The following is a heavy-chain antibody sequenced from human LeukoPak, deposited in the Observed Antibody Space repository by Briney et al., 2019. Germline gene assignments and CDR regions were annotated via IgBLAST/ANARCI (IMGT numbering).Heavy chain of an antibody. CDR3: AKDFGSAWSRLFY. Sequence: GGSLRLSCAASGFSVSNNYMSWVRQAPGKGLEWVSVIYSGDITYYADSVKGRFSISRDNSKNTLSLQMHTLRAEDTAVYFCAKDFGSAWSRLFYWGQGTLVTVSS. D-gene: IGHD6-19*01. V-gene: IGHV3-53*01. CDR1: GFSVSNNY. CDR2: IYSGDIT. J-gene: IGHJ4*02.